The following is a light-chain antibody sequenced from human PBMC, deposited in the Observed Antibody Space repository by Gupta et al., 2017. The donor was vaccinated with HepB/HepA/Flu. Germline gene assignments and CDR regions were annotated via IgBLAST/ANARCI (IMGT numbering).Light chain of an antibody. V-gene: IGLV1-40*01. Sequence: QSVLTQPPSVSGAPGQRVAIPCTGSSSNIGAGFDVHWYQQLPGTAPQLLMYANTNRPSGVPDRFSGSKSGTSASLAITGLQAEDEADYYCQSYDSSLSGSVFGGGTKVTVL. J-gene: IGLJ2*01. CDR3: QSYDSSLSGSV. CDR1: SSNIGAGFD. CDR2: ANT.